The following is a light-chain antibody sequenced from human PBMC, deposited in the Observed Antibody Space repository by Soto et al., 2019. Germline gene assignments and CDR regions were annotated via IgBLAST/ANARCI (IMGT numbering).Light chain of an antibody. V-gene: IGLV1-40*01. Sequence: QSVLTQPPSVSGAPGQRVTISCTGSSSNIGAHYDVHWYQQLPGRAPKLLIFGNINRPSGVPDRFSGSKSDTSASLAITGLQAEDEADYYCQSYDSGLSCYVFGTGTQLTVL. CDR2: GNI. CDR1: SSNIGAHYD. CDR3: QSYDSGLSCYV. J-gene: IGLJ7*01.